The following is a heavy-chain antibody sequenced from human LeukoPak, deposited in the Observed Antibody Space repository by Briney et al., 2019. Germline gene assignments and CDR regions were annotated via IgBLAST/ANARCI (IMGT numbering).Heavy chain of an antibody. CDR1: GFAFSNYA. Sequence: GGSLRPSCTTSGFAFSNYAMNWVRQAPGKGPEWVSGISGFNTYYADSMKGQFTIFRDNSKNVLYLQMDRLRAEDTAVYSCAKDVCTSPRCLLYFDSWGQGTLVTVSS. CDR2: ISGFNT. J-gene: IGHJ4*02. D-gene: IGHD2-8*01. CDR3: AKDVCTSPRCLLYFDS. V-gene: IGHV3-23*01.